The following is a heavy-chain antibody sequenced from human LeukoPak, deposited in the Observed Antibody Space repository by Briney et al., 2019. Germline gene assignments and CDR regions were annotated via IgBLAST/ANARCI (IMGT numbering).Heavy chain of an antibody. CDR1: GYTFTGYY. CDR2: INPNSGGT. J-gene: IGHJ4*02. V-gene: IGHV1-2*02. CDR3: ARAADFWSGYALDY. D-gene: IGHD3-3*01. Sequence: GASVKVSCKASGYTFTGYYMHWVRQAPGQGLEWMGWINPNSGGTNYAQKFQGRVTMTRDTSISTAYMELSRLRSDDTAVYYCARAADFWSGYALDYWGQGTLVTVSS.